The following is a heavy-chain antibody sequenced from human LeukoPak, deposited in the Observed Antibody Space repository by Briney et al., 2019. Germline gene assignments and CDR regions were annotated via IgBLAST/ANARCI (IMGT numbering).Heavy chain of an antibody. J-gene: IGHJ4*02. Sequence: PGRSLRLSCAASGFTFSSYGMHWVRQAPGKGLEWVAVIWYDGSNKYYADSVKGRFTISRDNSKNTLHLQMNSLRAEDTAVYYCAKDGYQPTYYYDSSGYYPDYWGQGTLVTVSS. CDR3: AKDGYQPTYYYDSSGYYPDY. D-gene: IGHD3-22*01. CDR2: IWYDGSNK. CDR1: GFTFSSYG. V-gene: IGHV3-33*06.